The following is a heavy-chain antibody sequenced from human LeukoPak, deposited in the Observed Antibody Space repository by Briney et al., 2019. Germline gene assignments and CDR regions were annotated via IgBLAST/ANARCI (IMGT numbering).Heavy chain of an antibody. Sequence: GGSLRLSCAASGFTFSSYSMNWVRQAPGKGLEWVSSISSSSSYIYYADSVKGRFTISRDNAKNSLYLQMNSLRAEDTAVYYCARPDNYYYYMDVWGKGTTVTVSS. D-gene: IGHD3-9*01. J-gene: IGHJ6*03. CDR1: GFTFSSYS. CDR2: ISSSSSYI. CDR3: ARPDNYYYYMDV. V-gene: IGHV3-21*01.